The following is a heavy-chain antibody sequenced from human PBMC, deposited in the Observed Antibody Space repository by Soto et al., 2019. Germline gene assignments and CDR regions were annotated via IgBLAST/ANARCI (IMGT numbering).Heavy chain of an antibody. D-gene: IGHD3-3*01. CDR2: ISAYNGNT. Sequence: ASVKVSCKASGYTFTSYGISWVRQAPGQGLELMGWISAYNGNTNYAQKLQGRVTMTTDTSTSTAYMELRSLRSDDTAVYYCARDSGFLEWGDSYYYYGMDAWGQGTKVTVSS. CDR3: ARDSGFLEWGDSYYYYGMDA. CDR1: GYTFTSYG. J-gene: IGHJ6*02. V-gene: IGHV1-18*01.